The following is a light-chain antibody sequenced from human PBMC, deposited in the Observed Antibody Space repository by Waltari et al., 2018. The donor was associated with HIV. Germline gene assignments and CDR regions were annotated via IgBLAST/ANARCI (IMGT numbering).Light chain of an antibody. CDR1: QSVLNRSTDKNY. CDR3: QQYSSPPYT. Sequence: DIVMSQSPESLAVSLGERATINCRSNQSVLNRSTDKNYIAWYQQKIGQPPQLLLYWASTRESGVPDRFSGSGSGTEFSLTINTLQTEDVALYYCQQYSSPPYTFGQGTRLEIK. CDR2: WAS. V-gene: IGKV4-1*01. J-gene: IGKJ2*01.